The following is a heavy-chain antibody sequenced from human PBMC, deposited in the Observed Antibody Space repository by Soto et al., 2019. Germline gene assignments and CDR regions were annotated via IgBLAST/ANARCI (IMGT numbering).Heavy chain of an antibody. CDR2: ISAYNGNT. Sequence: QVQLVQSGAEVKKPGASVKVSCKASGYTFTSYGISWVRQAPGQGLEWMGWISAYNGNTKYAQNLQGRVTMTTDTSTSTAYMDLRSLRSDDAAVYYCERDKAMAQFDYWGQGTLVTVSS. CDR1: GYTFTSYG. J-gene: IGHJ4*02. CDR3: ERDKAMAQFDY. V-gene: IGHV1-18*01. D-gene: IGHD5-18*01.